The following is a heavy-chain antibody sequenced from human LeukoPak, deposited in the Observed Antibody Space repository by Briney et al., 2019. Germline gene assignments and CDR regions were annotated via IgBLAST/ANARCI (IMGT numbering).Heavy chain of an antibody. D-gene: IGHD2-21*01. V-gene: IGHV3-48*02. CDR3: ATNLAIHFDY. J-gene: IGHJ4*02. CDR1: GFTFSRYS. CDR2: ISSSSSTI. Sequence: GGSLRLSCAVSGFTFSRYSMKWFRQAPGKGLEWLSYISSSSSTIYYADSVKGRFTISRDNAKNSLHLQLNRRRDEDTAVYYCATNLAIHFDYWGPGTLVTVSS.